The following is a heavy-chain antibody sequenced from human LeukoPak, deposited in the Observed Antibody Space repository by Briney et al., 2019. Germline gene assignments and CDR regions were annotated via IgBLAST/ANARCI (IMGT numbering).Heavy chain of an antibody. CDR1: GFTFSSYS. D-gene: IGHD5-18*01. V-gene: IGHV3-74*01. CDR3: ARGGVYSYGSFDY. CDR2: INSDGSST. Sequence: GGSLRLPCAASGFTFSSYSMNWVRQAPGKGLVWVSRINSDGSSTSYADSVKGRLTISRDKAKNTLYVQMNSLRAEDTAVYYCARGGVYSYGSFDYWGQGTLVTVSS. J-gene: IGHJ4*02.